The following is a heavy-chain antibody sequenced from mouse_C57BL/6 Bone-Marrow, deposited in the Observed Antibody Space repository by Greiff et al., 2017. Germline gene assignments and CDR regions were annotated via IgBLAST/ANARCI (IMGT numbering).Heavy chain of an antibody. CDR2: IDPSDSYT. Sequence: QVQLQQPGAELVMPGASVKLSCKASGYTFTSYWLHWVKQRPGQGLEWIGEIDPSDSYTNSNQKFKGKSTLTVDKSSSTAYMQISSLTSEDSAVYYCARGPSITTVVAKGFDYWGQGTTLTVSS. CDR3: ARGPSITTVVAKGFDY. D-gene: IGHD1-1*01. V-gene: IGHV1-69*01. J-gene: IGHJ2*01. CDR1: GYTFTSYW.